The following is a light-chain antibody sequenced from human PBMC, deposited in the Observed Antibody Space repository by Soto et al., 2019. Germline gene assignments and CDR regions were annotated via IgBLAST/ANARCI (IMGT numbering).Light chain of an antibody. Sequence: AIRMTQSPSSFSASTGDRVTITCRASQGISSYLAWYQQKPGKAPKLLIYAASTLQSGVPSRFSGSGSGTDSTLTITCLHSEDFANYYCQQYYSYPHTFGQGTKVDIK. V-gene: IGKV1-8*01. J-gene: IGKJ1*01. CDR1: QGISSY. CDR3: QQYYSYPHT. CDR2: AAS.